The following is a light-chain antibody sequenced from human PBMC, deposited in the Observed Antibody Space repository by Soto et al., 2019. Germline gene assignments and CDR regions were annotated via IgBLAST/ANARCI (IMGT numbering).Light chain of an antibody. CDR2: EGS. CDR3: CSYAGSSTPYV. V-gene: IGLV2-23*01. CDR1: SSDVGSYNL. J-gene: IGLJ1*01. Sequence: QSVLAQPASVSGSPGQSITISCTGTSSDVGSYNLVSWYQQHPGKAPKLMIYEGSKRPSGVSDRFSGSKSGNPASLTISGLQAEDEAYYYCCSYAGSSTPYVFGSGTKLTVL.